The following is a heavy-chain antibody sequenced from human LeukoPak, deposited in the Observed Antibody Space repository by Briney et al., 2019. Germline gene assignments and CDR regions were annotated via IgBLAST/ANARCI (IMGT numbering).Heavy chain of an antibody. Sequence: ALVKVSCKASGYTFTSYGISWVRQAPGQGLEWMGWISAYNGNTNYAQKLQGRVTMTTDTSTSTAYMELRSLRSDDTAVYYCARVGFTMVRGVILRGYYFDYWGQGTLVTVSS. CDR1: GYTFTSYG. CDR2: ISAYNGNT. V-gene: IGHV1-18*01. CDR3: ARVGFTMVRGVILRGYYFDY. J-gene: IGHJ4*02. D-gene: IGHD3-10*01.